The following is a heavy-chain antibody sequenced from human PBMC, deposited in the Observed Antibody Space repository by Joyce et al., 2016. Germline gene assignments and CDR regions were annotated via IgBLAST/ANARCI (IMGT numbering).Heavy chain of an antibody. CDR3: VRSPTTTITHNFDY. CDR2: IYFDGSNE. V-gene: IGHV3-33*01. J-gene: IGHJ4*02. CDR1: GFTVRAYG. D-gene: IGHD1-14*01. Sequence: QVKLVEYGGGVVRPGRSLRLSCAASGFTVRAYGMHWVRQTPGKGLEWWGCIYFDGSNEFYADSVKGRFTISRDNSKNTLFLHMNTLRADDTAVYYCVRSPTTTITHNFDYWGQGTLVTVSS.